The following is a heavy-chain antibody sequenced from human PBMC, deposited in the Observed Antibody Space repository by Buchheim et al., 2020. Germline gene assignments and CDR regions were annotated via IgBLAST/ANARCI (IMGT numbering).Heavy chain of an antibody. CDR3: AKKVSRYSGSYRYFDY. Sequence: EVQLVESGGGLVQPGGSLRLSCAASGFTFSNYWMSWVRQAPGKGLEWVANIKQDGSEKYYVDSVEGRFTISRDNAKNSLYLQMNSLRAEDTAVYYCAKKVSRYSGSYRYFDYWGQGTL. D-gene: IGHD1-26*01. J-gene: IGHJ4*02. V-gene: IGHV3-7*03. CDR1: GFTFSNYW. CDR2: IKQDGSEK.